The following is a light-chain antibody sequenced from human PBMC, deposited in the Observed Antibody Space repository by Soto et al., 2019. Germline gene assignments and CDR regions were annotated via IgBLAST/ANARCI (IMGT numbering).Light chain of an antibody. CDR3: QQYENLPT. V-gene: IGKV3-20*01. Sequence: EVVLTQSPGTLPLSPGERATLSCRASQSVSNNYLAWYQQKPGQAPRLLIYGASNRATGIPDRFSGSGSGTDFTFTISRLQPEDIATYYCQQYENLPTFGQGTRLEIK. CDR2: GAS. J-gene: IGKJ5*01. CDR1: QSVSNNY.